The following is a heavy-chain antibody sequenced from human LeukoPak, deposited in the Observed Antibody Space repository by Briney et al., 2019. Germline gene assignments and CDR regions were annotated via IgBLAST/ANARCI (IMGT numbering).Heavy chain of an antibody. J-gene: IGHJ6*02. CDR2: MNPNSGNT. V-gene: IGHV1-8*01. D-gene: IGHD3-10*01. CDR1: GHTFTSYD. CDR3: ARVLLWFGESYGMDV. Sequence: ASVKVSCKASGHTFTSYDINWVRQATGQGLEWMGWMNPNSGNTGYAQKFQGRVTMTRNTFISTAYMELSSLRSEDTAVYYCARVLLWFGESYGMDVWGQGTTVTVSS.